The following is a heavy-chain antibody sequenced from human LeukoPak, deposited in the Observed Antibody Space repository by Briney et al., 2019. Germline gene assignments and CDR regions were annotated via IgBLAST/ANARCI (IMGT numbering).Heavy chain of an antibody. CDR3: ARDLGDASDI. CDR2: IYGSGST. J-gene: IGHJ3*02. Sequence: GGSLRLSCAASGFTVSSNYMSWVRQAPGKGLEWVSIIYGSGSTYYADSVKGRFTISRDISKNTLFLQMNSLRAEDTAVYYCARDLGDASDIWGQGTMVTVSS. D-gene: IGHD7-27*01. V-gene: IGHV3-66*01. CDR1: GFTVSSNY.